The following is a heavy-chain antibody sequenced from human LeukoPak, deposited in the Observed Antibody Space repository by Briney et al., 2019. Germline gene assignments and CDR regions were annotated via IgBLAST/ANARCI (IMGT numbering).Heavy chain of an antibody. Sequence: SETLSLTCTLSGGSFSSYYWSWIRQPPGKGLEWIGYIYYSGSTNYNPSLKSRVTISVDTSKNQFSLKLSSVTATDTAVYYCARDDRGVIRDWGQGTLVTVSS. J-gene: IGHJ4*02. CDR1: GGSFSSYY. V-gene: IGHV4-59*01. D-gene: IGHD3-10*01. CDR2: IYYSGST. CDR3: ARDDRGVIRD.